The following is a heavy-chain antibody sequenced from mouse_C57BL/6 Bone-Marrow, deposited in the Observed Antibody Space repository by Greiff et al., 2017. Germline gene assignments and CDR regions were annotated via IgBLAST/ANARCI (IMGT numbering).Heavy chain of an antibody. V-gene: IGHV1-69*01. CDR1: GYTFTSYW. CDR2: IDPSDSYT. Sequence: QVQLQQPGAELVMPGASVKLSCKASGYTFTSYWMHWVKQRPGQGLEWIGEIDPSDSYTNYNQKFKGKSTLTVDKSSSTAYMQLSSLTSEDSAVYYCAPYDCGGGFAYWGQGTLVTVSA. J-gene: IGHJ3*01. D-gene: IGHD2-4*01. CDR3: APYDCGGGFAY.